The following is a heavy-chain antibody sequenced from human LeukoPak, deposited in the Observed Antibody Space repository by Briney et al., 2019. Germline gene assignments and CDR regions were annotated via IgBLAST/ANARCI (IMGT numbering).Heavy chain of an antibody. CDR1: GDSVSGNSGV. CDR2: TYYRSKWFN. J-gene: IGHJ3*01. D-gene: IGHD3-16*01. Sequence: SQTLSLTCAISGDSVSGNSGVWNWIRQSPSSGLEWLGKTYYRSKWFNDSAVSVKSRITINPDTSKNQFSLHLNPVTPEDTAVYYCARSLWGGAFDVWGQGTMVAVSS. CDR3: ARSLWGGAFDV. V-gene: IGHV6-1*01.